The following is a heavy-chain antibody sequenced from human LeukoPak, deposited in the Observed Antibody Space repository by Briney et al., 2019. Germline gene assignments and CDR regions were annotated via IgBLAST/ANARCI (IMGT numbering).Heavy chain of an antibody. CDR1: GGSFSGYY. CDR2: INHSGST. V-gene: IGHV4-34*01. CDR3: ARASPLGLNWFDP. D-gene: IGHD3/OR15-3a*01. Sequence: SETLSLTCAVYGGSFSGYYWSWICQPPGKGLEWIGKINHSGSTNYNPSLKSRVTISVDTSKNQFSLKLSSVTAADTAVYYCARASPLGLNWFDPWGQGTLVTVSS. J-gene: IGHJ5*02.